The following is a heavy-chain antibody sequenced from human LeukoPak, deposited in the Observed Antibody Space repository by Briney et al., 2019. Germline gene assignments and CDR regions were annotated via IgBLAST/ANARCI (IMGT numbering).Heavy chain of an antibody. Sequence: PGRSLRLSCTGSGFTFGDYAMHWVRQAPGKGLEWVAVISYDGSNKYYADSVKGRFTISRDNSKNTLYLQMNSLRAEDTAVYYCAKVRSRGAYGDYLNYFDYWGQGTLVTVSS. V-gene: IGHV3-30*04. J-gene: IGHJ4*02. CDR3: AKVRSRGAYGDYLNYFDY. CDR1: GFTFGDYA. D-gene: IGHD4-17*01. CDR2: ISYDGSNK.